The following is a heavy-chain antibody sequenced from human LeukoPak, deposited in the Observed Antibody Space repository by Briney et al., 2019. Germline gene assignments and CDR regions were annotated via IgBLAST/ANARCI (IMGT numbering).Heavy chain of an antibody. J-gene: IGHJ2*01. CDR3: ARELVEPGLWYFDL. Sequence: GGSLRLSCAASGFTFSSYDMHWVRQATGKGLEWVSAIGSAGSTHYADSVKGRFTISRENAKNSLYLQMNSLTDGDTAVYYCARELVEPGLWYFDLRGRGTLVTASS. CDR2: IGSAGST. CDR1: GFTFSSYD. D-gene: IGHD1-1*01. V-gene: IGHV3-13*01.